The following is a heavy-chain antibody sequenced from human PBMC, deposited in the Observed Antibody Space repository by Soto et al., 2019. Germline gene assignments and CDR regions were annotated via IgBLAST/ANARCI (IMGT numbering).Heavy chain of an antibody. CDR3: AHIRVRGAHPHYFEY. Sequence: QITLKESGPTLVKPTQTLTLTCTFSGFSLSTSGVGVGWIRQPPGKALEWLALIYWDDDKRYSPSLKSRLNITEDTAKTQVVLTMTNMDPVDTATDSCAHIRVRGAHPHYFEYLCQGTLVTVA. J-gene: IGHJ4*02. D-gene: IGHD3-10*01. CDR1: GFSLSTSGVG. CDR2: IYWDDDK. V-gene: IGHV2-5*02.